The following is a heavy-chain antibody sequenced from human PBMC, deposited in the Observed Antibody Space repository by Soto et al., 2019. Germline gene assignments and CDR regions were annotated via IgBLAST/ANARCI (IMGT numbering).Heavy chain of an antibody. V-gene: IGHV4-34*01. CDR1: GGSFSGYY. CDR2: IIHSGST. D-gene: IGHD3-10*01. Sequence: QVQLQQWGAGLLKPSETLSLTCAVYGGSFSGYYWSWIRQPPGKGLEWIGEIIHSGSTNYNPSLKSRVTISVDTSKNQFSLKLSSVTAADTAVYYCARGRAGVRGVMYYYYYMDVWGKGTTVTVSS. J-gene: IGHJ6*03. CDR3: ARGRAGVRGVMYYYYYMDV.